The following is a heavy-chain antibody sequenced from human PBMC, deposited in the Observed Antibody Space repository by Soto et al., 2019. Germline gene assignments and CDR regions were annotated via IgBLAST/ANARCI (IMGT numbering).Heavy chain of an antibody. CDR2: TYYRSKWYN. J-gene: IGHJ6*02. Sequence: SQTLSLICAISGDSVSSNSAAWNWIRQSPSRGLEWLGRTYYRSKWYNDYAVSVKSRITINPDTSKNQFSLQLNSVTPEDTAVYYCARDGGYSGYDRQRIYYYYGKDVWGQGTTVTVSS. V-gene: IGHV6-1*01. CDR3: ARDGGYSGYDRQRIYYYYGKDV. CDR1: GDSVSSNSAA. D-gene: IGHD5-12*01.